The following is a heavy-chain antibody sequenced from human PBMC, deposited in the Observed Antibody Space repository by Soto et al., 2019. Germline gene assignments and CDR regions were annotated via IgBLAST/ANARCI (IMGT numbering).Heavy chain of an antibody. V-gene: IGHV4-31*03. CDR2: IYVTGAV. D-gene: IGHD2-21*01. CDR3: ARLRIATNNYKWFDP. CDR1: GAALNSGNYY. Sequence: TLSLTCSVSGAALNSGNYYWSWIRQVPGKGLEWIGHIYVTGAVDYNPSLRDRITISQDTSERQFSLNLRLVTAADTAVYYCARLRIATNNYKWFDPWGQGILVTVSS. J-gene: IGHJ5*02.